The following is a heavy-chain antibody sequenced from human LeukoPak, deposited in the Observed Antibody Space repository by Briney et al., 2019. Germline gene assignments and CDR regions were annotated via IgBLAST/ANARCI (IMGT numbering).Heavy chain of an antibody. Sequence: GGSLRLSCAASGFTFSSYAMTWVRQAPGKGLQWVSTIRATAGTTYYTDFVKGRFTISRDNSKNTVFLQMNSLRAEDTAVYYCAKGGYTSHYDYWGQGILVTVSS. J-gene: IGHJ4*02. CDR2: IRATAGTT. CDR3: AKGGYTSHYDY. D-gene: IGHD5-12*01. V-gene: IGHV3-23*01. CDR1: GFTFSSYA.